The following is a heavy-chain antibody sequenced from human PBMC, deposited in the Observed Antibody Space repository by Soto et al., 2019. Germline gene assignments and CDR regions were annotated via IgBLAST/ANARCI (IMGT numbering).Heavy chain of an antibody. CDR1: GGTFSSYA. V-gene: IGHV1-69*12. D-gene: IGHD3-16*01. J-gene: IGHJ6*02. CDR3: ARYSPEGTYVSYYYYGMDV. Sequence: QVQLVQSGAEVKKPGSSVKVSCKASGGTFSSYAISWVRQAPGQGLEWMGGIIPIFGTANYAQKFQGRVTITADESTSTAYMELSSLRSEDTAVYDCARYSPEGTYVSYYYYGMDVWGQGTTVTVSS. CDR2: IIPIFGTA.